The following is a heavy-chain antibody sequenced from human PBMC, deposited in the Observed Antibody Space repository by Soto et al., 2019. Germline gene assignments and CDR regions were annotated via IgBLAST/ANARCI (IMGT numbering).Heavy chain of an antibody. V-gene: IGHV4-39*01. J-gene: IGHJ6*02. CDR1: GYSVSSSDYY. Sequence: SETLSLTCSVSGYSVSSSDYYWAWIRQPPGKGLEWIGSMLYSGLTYYNPSLKSRVTLSVDTSKNQFSVRLNSVTASDTAVYYCAPLSVSLSGPYGIHVWGQGTTVTV. CDR2: MLYSGLT. CDR3: APLSVSLSGPYGIHV. D-gene: IGHD2-15*01.